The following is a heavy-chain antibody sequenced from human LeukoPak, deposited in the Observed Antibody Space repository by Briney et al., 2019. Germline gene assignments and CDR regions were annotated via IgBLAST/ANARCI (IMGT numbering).Heavy chain of an antibody. CDR2: IYYTGTT. Sequence: SQSLSPTCTLSGRSISIGGSYCSWIRQHPGKGLEWSGFIYYTGTTHYNPSLKTRVTIPVDTSRNQFPLKLSSGTAADTAVYYCARQAIQLWFDYWGQGTLVTVSS. CDR3: ARQAIQLWFDY. J-gene: IGHJ5*01. V-gene: IGHV4-31*03. CDR1: GRSISIGGSY. D-gene: IGHD5-18*01.